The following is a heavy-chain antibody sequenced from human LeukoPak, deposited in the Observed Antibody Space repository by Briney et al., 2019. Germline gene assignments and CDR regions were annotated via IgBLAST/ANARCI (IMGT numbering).Heavy chain of an antibody. Sequence: GGSLKLSCAASGFISSQYGFNWVRQAPGKGLEWVSHIRSTSETFYADSVKGRFTISRDHARNSLYLQMNNLRGEDTAIYYCARDAGNSGYGCDLWGQGTLVTVSS. CDR2: IRSTSET. D-gene: IGHD5-12*01. J-gene: IGHJ5*02. CDR3: ARDAGNSGYGCDL. CDR1: GFISSQYG. V-gene: IGHV3-48*01.